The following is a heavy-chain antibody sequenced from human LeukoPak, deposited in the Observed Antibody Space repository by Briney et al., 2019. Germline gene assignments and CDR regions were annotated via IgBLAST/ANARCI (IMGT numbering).Heavy chain of an antibody. CDR3: ARGAAHSYGYFSDY. CDR2: ISTSSNTI. CDR1: GFIFSDYS. Sequence: GGSLRLSCATTGFIFSDYSMSWVRQAPGKGLEWLSFISTSSNTIYYADSVKGRFTVSRDNAKNSLYLQMNSLTGEDTAAYYCARGAAHSYGYFSDYWGQGIPVIVSS. V-gene: IGHV3-48*01. J-gene: IGHJ4*02. D-gene: IGHD3-22*01.